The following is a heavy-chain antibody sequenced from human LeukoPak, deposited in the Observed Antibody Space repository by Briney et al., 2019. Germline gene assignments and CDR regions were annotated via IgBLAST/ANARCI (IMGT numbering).Heavy chain of an antibody. D-gene: IGHD5-24*01. CDR3: ARVEGMATVIDY. CDR1: GGSISSYY. J-gene: IGHJ4*02. V-gene: IGHV4-59*01. CDR2: IYYSGST. Sequence: SETLSLTCTVSGGSISSYYWSWIRQPPGKGLEWIGYIYYSGSTNYNPSLKSRVTISVDTSKNQFSLKLSSVTAADTAVYYCARVEGMATVIDYWGQGTLVTVSS.